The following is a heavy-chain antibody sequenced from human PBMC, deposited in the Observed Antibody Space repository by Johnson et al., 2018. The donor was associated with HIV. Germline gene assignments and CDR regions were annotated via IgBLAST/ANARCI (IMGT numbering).Heavy chain of an antibody. CDR1: GFTFSSYG. D-gene: IGHD3-10*01. CDR3: AKVIARSNYYGSGSYRDPGAFDI. Sequence: QVQLVESGGGVVQPGGSLRLSCAASGFTFSSYGMHWVRQAPGKGLEWVAFIRYDGSNKYYADSVKGRFTISRDNSKNTLYLQMNSLRAEDTAVYYRAKVIARSNYYGSGSYRDPGAFDIWGQGTMVTVSS. J-gene: IGHJ3*02. CDR2: IRYDGSNK. V-gene: IGHV3-30*02.